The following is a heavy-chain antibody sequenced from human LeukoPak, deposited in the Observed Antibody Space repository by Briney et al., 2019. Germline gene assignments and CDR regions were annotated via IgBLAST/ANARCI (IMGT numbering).Heavy chain of an antibody. Sequence: SETLSLTCTVSGGSMSGFFWTWIRQPPGRELEWIGSIYYSGSSTKYNPSLKSRVTISVDTSKSQFSLNLDSATAADAAVYYCARTSRHFYGSGTNLTPWPAGMDVWGQGTTVTVSS. CDR2: IYYSGSST. D-gene: IGHD3-10*01. J-gene: IGHJ6*02. CDR3: ARTSRHFYGSGTNLTPWPAGMDV. CDR1: GGSMSGFF. V-gene: IGHV4-59*01.